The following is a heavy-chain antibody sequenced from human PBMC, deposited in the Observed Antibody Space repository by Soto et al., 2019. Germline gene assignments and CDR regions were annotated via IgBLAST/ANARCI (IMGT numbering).Heavy chain of an antibody. CDR1: GFTFSGYT. V-gene: IGHV3-21*01. D-gene: IGHD6-19*01. CDR3: AREGGHNSVDY. Sequence: EVQLVESGGGLVKPGGSLRLSCAASGFTFSGYTMNWVRQAPGKGLEWVSSISSSSNYIYYADSMKGRFTISRDNAKNSLYLQMNILRAEDTAVYYCAREGGHNSVDYWGQGTLVTVSS. J-gene: IGHJ4*02. CDR2: ISSSSNYI.